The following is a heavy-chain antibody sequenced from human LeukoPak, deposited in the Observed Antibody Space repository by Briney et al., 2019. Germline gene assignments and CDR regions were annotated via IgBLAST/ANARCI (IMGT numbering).Heavy chain of an antibody. Sequence: PGGSLRLSCAASGFTMSNYGVSWVRQAPGKGLEWVSAISGSGGSTYYADSVKGRFTISRDNSKNTLYLQMNSLRAEDTAVYYCAKDYSRATVPAAQFDYWGQGTLVTVSS. J-gene: IGHJ4*02. CDR1: GFTMSNYG. CDR2: ISGSGGST. V-gene: IGHV3-23*01. D-gene: IGHD1-26*01. CDR3: AKDYSRATVPAAQFDY.